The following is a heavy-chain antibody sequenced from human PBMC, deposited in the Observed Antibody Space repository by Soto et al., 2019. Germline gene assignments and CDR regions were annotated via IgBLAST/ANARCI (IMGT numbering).Heavy chain of an antibody. CDR1: GYTFTSYY. V-gene: IGHV1-46*01. CDR2: INPSGGST. D-gene: IGHD6-19*01. Sequence: GASVKVSCKASGYTFTSYYMHWVRQAPGQGLEWMGIINPSGGSTSYAQKFQGRVTMTRDTSTSTVYMELSSLRSEDTAVYYCARDWGNIAVAGIGDYYMDVWGKGTTVTVSS. J-gene: IGHJ6*03. CDR3: ARDWGNIAVAGIGDYYMDV.